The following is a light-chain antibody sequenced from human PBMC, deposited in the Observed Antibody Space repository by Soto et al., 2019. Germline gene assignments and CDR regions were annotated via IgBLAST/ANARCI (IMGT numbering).Light chain of an antibody. V-gene: IGKV3-11*01. CDR3: QQRSTWPLT. CDR2: DAS. J-gene: IGKJ1*01. CDR1: ESLSSY. Sequence: EIVLTQSPATLSLSPGERATLSCRATESLSSYLAWYQQKPGQAPRLLLYDASNRATGIPARFSGSGSGTDFTLTISSLEPEDFAIYYCQQRSTWPLTFGQGTKVEIK.